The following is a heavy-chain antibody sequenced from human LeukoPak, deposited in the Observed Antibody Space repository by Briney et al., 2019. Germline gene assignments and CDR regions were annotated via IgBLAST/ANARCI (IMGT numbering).Heavy chain of an antibody. CDR2: ISGSGDKT. D-gene: IGHD2-15*01. V-gene: IGHV3-23*01. CDR1: GFSLSTYA. Sequence: GSLRLSCAASGFSLSTYALSWVRQAPGGGLEWVAAISGSGDKTYHADSVKGRFTISKDNSENRLSLQMDRLRAEDTAVYFCAKDTTAWWYHRAYMNVWGKGTTVTVSS. CDR3: AKDTTAWWYHRAYMNV. J-gene: IGHJ6*03.